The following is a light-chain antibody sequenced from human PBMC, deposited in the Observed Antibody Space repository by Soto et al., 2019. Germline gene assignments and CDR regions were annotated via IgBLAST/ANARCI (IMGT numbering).Light chain of an antibody. CDR1: QSISRSY. J-gene: IGKJ4*01. CDR3: QQYGTSLLT. CDR2: GAS. V-gene: IGKV3-20*01. Sequence: ESVLTQSPGTLSLSPGERANLSCRASQSISRSYLAWYHQKPGQAPRLLIYGASSRATGIPDRFSGSGSGTDFTLTISRLEPEDFAMYSCQQYGTSLLTFGGGTKVDLK.